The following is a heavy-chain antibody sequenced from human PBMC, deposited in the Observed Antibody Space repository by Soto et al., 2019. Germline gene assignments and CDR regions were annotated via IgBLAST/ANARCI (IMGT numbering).Heavy chain of an antibody. V-gene: IGHV3-23*01. J-gene: IGHJ4*02. D-gene: IGHD3-3*01. CDR2: ISGSGGST. CDR3: ARSGPGPYFNY. CDR1: GFTFSSYA. Sequence: EVQLLESGGGLVQPGGSLRRSCAASGFTFSSYAMRWVRQAPGKGLEWVSAISGSGGSTYYADSVKGRFTISRDNSKHTLYLQMNSRRAEDTAVYYCARSGPGPYFNYWGQGTLVTVSS.